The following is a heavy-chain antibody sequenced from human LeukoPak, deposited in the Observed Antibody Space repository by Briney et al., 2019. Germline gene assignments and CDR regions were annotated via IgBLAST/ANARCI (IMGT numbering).Heavy chain of an antibody. CDR2: IYTSGST. V-gene: IGHV4-4*07. CDR1: GGSISSYY. J-gene: IGHJ4*02. CDR3: ARGYWFYFDY. Sequence: SETLSLTCPVSGGSISSYYWSWIRQPAGKGLEWIGRIYTSGSTNYNPSLKSRVTMSVDTSKNQFSLKLHSVTSTDTAVYYCARGYWFYFDYWGQGTQVTVSS. D-gene: IGHD2-8*02.